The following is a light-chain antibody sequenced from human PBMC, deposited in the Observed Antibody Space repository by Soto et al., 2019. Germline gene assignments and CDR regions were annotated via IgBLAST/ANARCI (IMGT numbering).Light chain of an antibody. Sequence: QSALTQPASVSGSPGQSITISCTGTRSDVGGYNYVSWYQQHPGKAPKLVIYDVNNRPSGISNRFSGSKSGNTASLTISGLQAEDEAEYYCSSFTTSTTWVFGGGTKLTVL. CDR3: SSFTTSTTWV. CDR1: RSDVGGYNY. V-gene: IGLV2-14*01. J-gene: IGLJ3*02. CDR2: DVN.